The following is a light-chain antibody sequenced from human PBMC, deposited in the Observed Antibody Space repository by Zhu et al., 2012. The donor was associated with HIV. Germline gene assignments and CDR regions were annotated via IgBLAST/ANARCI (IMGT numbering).Light chain of an antibody. CDR1: HNIKNN. J-gene: IGKJ1*01. V-gene: IGKV3-15*01. Sequence: EIVMTQSPATLSVSPGGRATLSCRASHNIKNNLAWYQQKPGQAPRLLIRGATSRATGIPDRFSGSGSGTEFTLTISSLQSEDFAVYYCQQFNNWPPTFGQGTKVEIK. CDR3: QQFNNWPPT. CDR2: GAT.